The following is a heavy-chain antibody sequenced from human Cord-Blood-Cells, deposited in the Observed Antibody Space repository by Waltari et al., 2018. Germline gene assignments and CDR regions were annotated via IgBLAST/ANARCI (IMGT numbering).Heavy chain of an antibody. V-gene: IGHV3-33*01. J-gene: IGHJ4*02. CDR3: ARGYSGYDPYYFDY. Sequence: QVQLVESGGGVVQPGRSLRLSCAASGFTFSSYGMHGVRQAPGKGLEWVAVIWYDGSNKYYADSVKGRFTISRDNSKNTLYLQMNSLRAEDTAVYYCARGYSGYDPYYFDYWGQGTLVTVSS. CDR2: IWYDGSNK. CDR1: GFTFSSYG. D-gene: IGHD5-12*01.